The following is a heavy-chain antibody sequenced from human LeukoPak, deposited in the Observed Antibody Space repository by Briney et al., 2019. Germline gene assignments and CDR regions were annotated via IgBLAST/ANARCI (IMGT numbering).Heavy chain of an antibody. CDR3: ARDLGFAAAGTVAFDP. J-gene: IGHJ5*02. CDR1: DGSISSSY. Sequence: PSETLSLTCTVSDGSISSSYWSWIRQPAGKGLEWIGRIYTSGNTNYNPSLKSRVTMSVDKSKNQFSLKLNFVTAADTAMYYCARDLGFAAAGTVAFDPWGQGTLVIVSS. CDR2: IYTSGNT. D-gene: IGHD6-13*01. V-gene: IGHV4-4*07.